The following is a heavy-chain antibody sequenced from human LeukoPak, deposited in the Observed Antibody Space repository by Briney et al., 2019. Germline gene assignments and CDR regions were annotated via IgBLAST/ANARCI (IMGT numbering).Heavy chain of an antibody. D-gene: IGHD2-21*02. CDR3: AREEINCGGDCHLY. J-gene: IGHJ4*02. V-gene: IGHV3-48*03. CDR2: IGISEGNI. Sequence: GGSLRLSCVASGFRLSSHGMSWVRQAPGKGLEWVSYIGISEGNIYYANSVKGRFTISRDNAKNSLYLQMNSLRAEDTAVYYCAREEINCGGDCHLYWGQGTLVTVSS. CDR1: GFRLSSHG.